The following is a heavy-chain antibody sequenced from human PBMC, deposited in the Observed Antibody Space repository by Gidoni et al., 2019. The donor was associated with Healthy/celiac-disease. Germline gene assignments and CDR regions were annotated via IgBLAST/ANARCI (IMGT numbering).Heavy chain of an antibody. J-gene: IGHJ2*01. Sequence: QVQLVQSGAEVKKPGASVKVSCKASGYTFTSYDINWVRQATGQGLEWMGWMNTNSGNTGYAQKFQGRVTMTRNTSRSTAYMELSSMRSEDTAVYYCARGHSDYWYFDLWGRGTLVTVSS. CDR3: ARGHSDYWYFDL. CDR1: GYTFTSYD. V-gene: IGHV1-8*01. CDR2: MNTNSGNT. D-gene: IGHD3-10*01.